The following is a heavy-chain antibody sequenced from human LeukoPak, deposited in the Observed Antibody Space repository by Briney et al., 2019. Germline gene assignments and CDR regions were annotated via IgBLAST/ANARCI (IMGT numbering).Heavy chain of an antibody. CDR1: GFTFSSYA. J-gene: IGHJ4*02. CDR3: AKAIHSGSTMPGD. CDR2: TSGSGGST. Sequence: GGSLRLSCAASGFTFSSYAMSWVRQAPGKGLEWASSTSGSGGSTYYAGSVKGRFTISRDNSKNTLYLQMNSLRAEDTAVYYCAKAIHSGSTMPGDWGQGTLVTVSS. D-gene: IGHD1-26*01. V-gene: IGHV3-23*01.